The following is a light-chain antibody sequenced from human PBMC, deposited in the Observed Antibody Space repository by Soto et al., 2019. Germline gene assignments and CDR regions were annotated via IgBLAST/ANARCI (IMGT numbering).Light chain of an antibody. CDR3: CSYSGSNTLV. V-gene: IGLV2-23*01. CDR1: STDVGGYNL. CDR2: EGS. Sequence: QSVLTQPASVSGSPGHSTSISCTGTSTDVGGYNLVSWYQQHPGKAPRLMIYEGSERPSGVSNRFSGSNSGSTASLTISGLQAEDEADYYCCSYSGSNTLVFGGGTKLTVL. J-gene: IGLJ2*01.